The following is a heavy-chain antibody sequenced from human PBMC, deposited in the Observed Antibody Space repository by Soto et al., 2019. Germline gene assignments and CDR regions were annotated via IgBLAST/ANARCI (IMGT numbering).Heavy chain of an antibody. Sequence: GASVKVSCKVSGYTLTELSMHWVRQAPGKGLEWMGGFDPEDGETIYAQKFQGRVTMTEDASTDTAYMELSSLRSEDTAVYYCAVFWSGYVPPRYYYGMDVRGQGTTVTVSS. CDR2: FDPEDGET. CDR1: GYTLTELS. J-gene: IGHJ6*02. D-gene: IGHD3-3*01. CDR3: AVFWSGYVPPRYYYGMDV. V-gene: IGHV1-24*01.